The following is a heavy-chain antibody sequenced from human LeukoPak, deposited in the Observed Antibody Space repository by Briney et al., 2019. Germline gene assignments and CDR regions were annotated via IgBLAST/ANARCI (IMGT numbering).Heavy chain of an antibody. CDR2: IYTSGST. CDR3: ARAVAGRGDFDY. CDR1: GGSISSGSYY. D-gene: IGHD6-19*01. V-gene: IGHV4-61*02. J-gene: IGHJ4*02. Sequence: SETLSLTCTVSGGSISSGSYYWSWIRQPAGRGREWIGRIYTSGSTNYNPSLKSRVTISVDTSKNQFSLKLSSVTAADTAVYYCARAVAGRGDFDYWGQGTLVTVSS.